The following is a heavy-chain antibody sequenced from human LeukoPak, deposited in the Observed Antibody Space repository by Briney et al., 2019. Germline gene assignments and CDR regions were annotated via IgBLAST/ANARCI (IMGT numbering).Heavy chain of an antibody. CDR1: GYTFTGYY. CDR3: ARTSSGWHYYSDY. Sequence: GASVKVSCKASGYTFTGYYMHWVRQAPGQGLEWMGWINPNSGGTNYAQKFQGRVTMTRDTSISTAYMELSRLRSDDTAVYYCARTSSGWHYYSDYWGQGTLVTVSS. J-gene: IGHJ4*02. V-gene: IGHV1-2*02. CDR2: INPNSGGT. D-gene: IGHD6-19*01.